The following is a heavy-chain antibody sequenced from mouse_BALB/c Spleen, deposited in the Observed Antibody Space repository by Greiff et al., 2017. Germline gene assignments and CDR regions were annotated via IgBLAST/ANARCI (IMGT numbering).Heavy chain of an antibody. J-gene: IGHJ2*01. CDR2: ILPGSGST. V-gene: IGHV1-9*01. CDR3: AKGAGDY. CDR1: GYTFSSYW. Sequence: QVQLQQSGAELMKPGASVKISCKATGYTFSSYWIEWVKQRPGHGLVWIGEILPGSGSTNYNEKFKGKATFTADTSSNTAYMQLSSLTSEDSAVYYCAKGAGDYWGQGTTLTVSS.